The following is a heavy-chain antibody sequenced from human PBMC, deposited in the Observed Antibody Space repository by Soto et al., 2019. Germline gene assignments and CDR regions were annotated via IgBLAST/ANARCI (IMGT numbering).Heavy chain of an antibody. J-gene: IGHJ6*02. V-gene: IGHV4-59*01. D-gene: IGHD5-12*01. CDR1: GGSISSYY. CDR2: IYYSGST. Sequence: LSLTCTVSGGSISSYYWGWIRQPPGKGLEWIGYIYYSGSTNYNPSLKSRVTISVDTSKNQFSLKLSSVTAADTAVYYCARAYPDIVATSFYYYYGMDVWGQGTTVTVSS. CDR3: ARAYPDIVATSFYYYYGMDV.